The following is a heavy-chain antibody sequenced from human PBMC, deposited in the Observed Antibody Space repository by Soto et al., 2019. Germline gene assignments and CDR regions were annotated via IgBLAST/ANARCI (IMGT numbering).Heavy chain of an antibody. CDR3: ATGVGVQLKRRQKVPPGLADY. CDR2: ISGSDGST. D-gene: IGHD1-1*01. V-gene: IGHV3-23*01. CDR1: GFTFSSYA. J-gene: IGHJ4*02. Sequence: GGSLRLSCAASGFTFSSYAMSWVRQAPGKGLEWVSAISGSDGSTYSADSVKGRFTISRDNSKNTLYLQMNSLRVEDTAVYYCATGVGVQLKRRQKVPPGLADYWGQGTLVTVSS.